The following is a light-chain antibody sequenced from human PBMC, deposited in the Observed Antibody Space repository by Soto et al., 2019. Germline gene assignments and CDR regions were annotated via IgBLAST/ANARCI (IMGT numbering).Light chain of an antibody. J-gene: IGKJ1*01. CDR2: KAS. CDR1: QSISSW. CDR3: HQYNSYRRT. V-gene: IGKV1-5*03. Sequence: DIQMTQSPSTLSASVGDRVTITCRASQSISSWLAWYQQKPGKAPKLLIYKASSLESGVPSRFSGSGSGTEFPLTISSLQPDDFATYYCHQYNSYRRTFGQGTKVEIK.